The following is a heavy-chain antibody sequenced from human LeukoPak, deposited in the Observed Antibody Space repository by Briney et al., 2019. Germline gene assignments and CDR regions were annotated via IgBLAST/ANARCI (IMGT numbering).Heavy chain of an antibody. CDR2: IDWDDDK. Sequence: ASGPTLVNPTQTLTLTCTFSGFSLTTSGMRVRWIRQPPGKALEWLARIDWDDDKFYSTSLKTRLTISKDTSKNQVVLTMTNMDPVDTATYYCARGGGSSWIDYWGQGTLVTVSS. D-gene: IGHD2-15*01. J-gene: IGHJ4*02. V-gene: IGHV2-70*04. CDR3: ARGGGSSWIDY. CDR1: GFSLTTSGMR.